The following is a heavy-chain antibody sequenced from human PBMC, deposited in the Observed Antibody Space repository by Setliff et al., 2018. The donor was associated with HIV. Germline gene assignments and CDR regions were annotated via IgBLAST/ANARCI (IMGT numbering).Heavy chain of an antibody. CDR2: ISGSGGLI. CDR1: GFTFSIYA. D-gene: IGHD2-15*01. V-gene: IGHV3-23*01. CDR3: AKHEYCSGYLDH. Sequence: GGSLRLSCAASGFTFSIYALSWVRQGTGKGLEWVSTISGSGGLIFYADSVRGRFTISRDNSKNTVYLQMNSLRAEDTAVYYCAKHEYCSGYLDHWGQGTLVTVSS. J-gene: IGHJ4*01.